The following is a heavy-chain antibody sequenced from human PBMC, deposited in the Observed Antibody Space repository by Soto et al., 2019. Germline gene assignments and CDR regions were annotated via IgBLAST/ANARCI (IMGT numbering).Heavy chain of an antibody. V-gene: IGHV4-59*01. D-gene: IGHD6-13*01. Sequence: QGQLQESGPGLVKPSETLSLTCTVSGGSISSYYWSWIRQPPGKGLEWIGYIYYSGSTNYNLSLESRVTISVDTSKNQFSPKLSSVTAADTAVYYCARRWRTSFDYGGQGTLVTVSS. CDR2: IYYSGST. CDR3: ARRWRTSFDY. J-gene: IGHJ4*02. CDR1: GGSISSYY.